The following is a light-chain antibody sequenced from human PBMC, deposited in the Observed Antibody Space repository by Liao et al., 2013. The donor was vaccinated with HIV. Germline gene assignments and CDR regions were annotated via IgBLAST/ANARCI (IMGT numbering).Light chain of an antibody. CDR2: YDS. J-gene: IGLJ2*01. Sequence: SYVLTQPPSVSVAPGKTARITCGGNNIGSKSVHWYQQKPGQAPVLVIYYDSKRPSGIPERLSGSNSGNTATLTISGTQAMDEADYYCQAWDSSTVVFGGGTKLTVL. V-gene: IGLV3-21*01. CDR3: QAWDSSTVV. CDR1: NIGSKS.